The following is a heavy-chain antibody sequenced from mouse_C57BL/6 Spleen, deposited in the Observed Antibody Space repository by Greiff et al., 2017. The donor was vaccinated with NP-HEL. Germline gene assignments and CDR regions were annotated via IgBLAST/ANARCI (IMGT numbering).Heavy chain of an antibody. J-gene: IGHJ4*01. V-gene: IGHV1-69*01. Sequence: QVQLQQPGAELVMPGASVKLSCKASGYTFTSYWMHWVKQRPGQGLEWIGEIDPSDSYTNYNQKFKGKATLTVDKSSSTAYMQLRSLTSEDSAVYYCARSGAMDYWGQGTSVTVSS. CDR3: ARSGAMDY. CDR1: GYTFTSYW. CDR2: IDPSDSYT. D-gene: IGHD3-1*01.